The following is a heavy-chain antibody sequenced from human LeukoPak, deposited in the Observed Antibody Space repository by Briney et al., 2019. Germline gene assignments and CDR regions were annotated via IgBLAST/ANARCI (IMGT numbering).Heavy chain of an antibody. CDR3: ARDRSYGDYCYYGMDV. V-gene: IGHV1-46*01. J-gene: IGHJ6*02. CDR1: GYTFTSYY. CDR2: INPSGGST. D-gene: IGHD3-10*01. Sequence: ASVKVSCKASGYTFTSYYMHWVRQAPGQGLEWMGVINPSGGSTSYAQKFQGRATMTRDTSTSTVYMELSSLRSEDTAVYYCARDRSYGDYCYYGMDVWGQGTTVTVSS.